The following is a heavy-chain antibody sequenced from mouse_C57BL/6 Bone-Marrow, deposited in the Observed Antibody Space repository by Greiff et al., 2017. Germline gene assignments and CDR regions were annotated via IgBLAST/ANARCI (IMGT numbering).Heavy chain of an antibody. CDR3: ARWCYDYDWFAY. D-gene: IGHD2-4*01. V-gene: IGHV1-26*01. CDR1: GYTFTDYY. Sequence: VQLQQSGPELVKPGASVKISCKASGYTFTDYYMNWVKQSHGKSLEWIGDINPNNGGTSYNQKFKGKATLTVDKSSSTAYMELRSLTSEDSAVYYCARWCYDYDWFAYWGQGTLVTVSA. J-gene: IGHJ3*01. CDR2: INPNNGGT.